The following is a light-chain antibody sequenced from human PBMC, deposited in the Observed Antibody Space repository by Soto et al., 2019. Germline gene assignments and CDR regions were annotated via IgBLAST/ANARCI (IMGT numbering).Light chain of an antibody. CDR3: QQANSFPLA. V-gene: IGKV1-12*01. Sequence: DIQMTQSPSSVSASVGDRVTITCRASQGISTYLVWYQQKPGKAPNLLIYSASSLQSGVPSRFSGSGSGTDLTLTITSLQPEDFATYYCQQANSFPLAFGQGTKVEIK. J-gene: IGKJ1*01. CDR1: QGISTY. CDR2: SAS.